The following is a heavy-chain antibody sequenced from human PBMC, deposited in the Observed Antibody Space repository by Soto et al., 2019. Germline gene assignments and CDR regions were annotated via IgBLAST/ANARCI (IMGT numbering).Heavy chain of an antibody. Sequence: KGLEWMGIIYPGDSDTRYSPSFQGQVTISADKSISTAYLQWSSLKASDTAMYYCARQGHLLAAAGPKNYYYYGMDVWGHGTTVTGFS. V-gene: IGHV5-51*01. J-gene: IGHJ6*02. CDR2: IYPGDSDT. D-gene: IGHD6-13*01. CDR3: ARQGHLLAAAGPKNYYYYGMDV.